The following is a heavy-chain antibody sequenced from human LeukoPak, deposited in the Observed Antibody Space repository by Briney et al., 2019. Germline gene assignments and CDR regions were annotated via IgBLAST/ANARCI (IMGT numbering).Heavy chain of an antibody. V-gene: IGHV4-34*01. D-gene: IGHD3-22*01. J-gene: IGHJ4*02. Sequence: SETLSLTCAVYGGSFSGYYWSWIRQPPGKGLEWIGEINHSGSTNYNPSLKSRVTISVDTSKNQFSLKLSSVTAADTAVYYCARGRGRITMIVVVIRRFDYWGQGTLVTVSS. CDR1: GGSFSGYY. CDR3: ARGRGRITMIVVVIRRFDY. CDR2: INHSGST.